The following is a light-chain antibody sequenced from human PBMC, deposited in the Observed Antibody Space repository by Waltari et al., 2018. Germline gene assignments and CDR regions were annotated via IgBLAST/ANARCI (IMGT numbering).Light chain of an antibody. Sequence: DTQMTQSPSSLSASVGDRVTITCQTSQDTNKYLNWYQQKSGKAPKLLIYEASLLETGVPSRFSGRGSGTDLTLTISSLQPEDFATYFCQQYANLPITFGQGTRL. J-gene: IGKJ5*01. CDR3: QQYANLPIT. CDR1: QDTNKY. V-gene: IGKV1-33*01. CDR2: EAS.